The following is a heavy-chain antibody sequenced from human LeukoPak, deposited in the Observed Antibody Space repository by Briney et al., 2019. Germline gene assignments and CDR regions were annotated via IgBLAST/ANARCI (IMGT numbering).Heavy chain of an antibody. D-gene: IGHD3-22*01. CDR3: ATGFSSGYYETYPRNY. Sequence: ASVKVSCKASGYTFTSYYMHWVRQAPGKGLEWMGGFDPEDGETIYAQKFQGRVTMTEDTSTDTAYMELSSLRSEDTAVYYCATGFSSGYYETYPRNYWGQGTLVTVSS. CDR1: GYTFTSYY. CDR2: FDPEDGET. J-gene: IGHJ4*02. V-gene: IGHV1-24*01.